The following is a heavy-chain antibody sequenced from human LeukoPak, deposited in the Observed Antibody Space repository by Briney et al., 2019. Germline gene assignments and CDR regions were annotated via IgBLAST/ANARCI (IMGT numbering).Heavy chain of an antibody. V-gene: IGHV2-5*01. CDR3: AHRLPYNYFDY. J-gene: IGHJ4*02. D-gene: IGHD4-11*01. CDR1: GFSFSASGVG. CDR2: IYWNDDK. Sequence: ESGPTLVKPTQTLTLTCTFSGFSFSASGVGVAWIRQPPGKALEWLALIYWNDDKRYSPSLKSRLTITKDTSKNQVVLTLTNMDPVDTATYYCAHRLPYNYFDYWGQGTLVTVSS.